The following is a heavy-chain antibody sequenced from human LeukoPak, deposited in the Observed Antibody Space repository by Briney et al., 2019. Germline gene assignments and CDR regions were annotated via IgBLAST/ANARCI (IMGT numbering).Heavy chain of an antibody. CDR1: GGSISSYY. J-gene: IGHJ4*02. CDR2: IYYSGST. V-gene: IGHV4-59*01. CDR3: ARMTYYYDSSGYYYSPGYFDY. D-gene: IGHD3-22*01. Sequence: PSETLSLTCTVSGGSISSYYWSWIRQPPGKGLEWIGYIYYSGSTNYNPSLKSRVTISVDTSKVQFSLKLSSVTAADTAVYYCARMTYYYDSSGYYYSPGYFDYWGQGTLVTVSS.